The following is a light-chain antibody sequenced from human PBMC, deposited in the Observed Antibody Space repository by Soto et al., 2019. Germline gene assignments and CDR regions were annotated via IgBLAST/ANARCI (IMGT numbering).Light chain of an antibody. CDR1: SSDIGAYNF. CDR3: TSWTTSTTKI. V-gene: IGLV2-14*03. Sequence: QSALTQPASVSGSPGQSITISCTGTSSDIGAYNFVSWYQQHPGKAPKLMLYDVNIRPSGVSNRFSGSKSGNTASLTISGLQAEDEADYHCTSWTTSTTKIFGGGTQLTVL. J-gene: IGLJ2*01. CDR2: DVN.